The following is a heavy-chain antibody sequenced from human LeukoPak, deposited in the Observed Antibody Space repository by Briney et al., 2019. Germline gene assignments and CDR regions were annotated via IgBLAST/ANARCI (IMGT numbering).Heavy chain of an antibody. J-gene: IGHJ5*02. CDR3: ARVLDNWFDP. CDR1: GFTFSSYS. V-gene: IGHV3-21*01. CDR2: ISSSSTYI. Sequence: GGSLRLSCAASGFTFSSYSMNWVRQAPGKGLEWVSSISSSSTYIYYADSVKGRFTISRANAKNSLYLQMNSLRAEDTAVYYCARVLDNWFDPWGQGTPVTVSS.